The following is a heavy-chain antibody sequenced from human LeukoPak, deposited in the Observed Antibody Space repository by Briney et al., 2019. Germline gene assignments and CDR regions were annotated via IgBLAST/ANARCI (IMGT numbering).Heavy chain of an antibody. Sequence: ASVKASCKASGFTFTSSAVQWVRQARGQRLEWIGWIVVGSGNTNYAQKFQERDTITRDMSTSTAYMELSSLKSEDTAVYYCAAGGQRIFDYWGQGTLVTVSS. CDR1: GFTFTSSA. J-gene: IGHJ4*02. CDR3: AAGGQRIFDY. CDR2: IVVGSGNT. D-gene: IGHD2/OR15-2a*01. V-gene: IGHV1-58*01.